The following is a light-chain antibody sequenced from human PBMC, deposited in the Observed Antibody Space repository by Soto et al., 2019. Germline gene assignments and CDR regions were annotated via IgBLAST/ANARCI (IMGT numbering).Light chain of an antibody. Sequence: QSALTQPASVSGSPGQSITISCTGTSRDVGGYNYVSWYQQHPGKAPKLMIYEVSNRPSGGSNRFSGFKSGNTASLTISGLQAEDEADYYCSSYTSSSTLVVFGGGTKLTVL. CDR3: SSYTSSSTLVV. CDR2: EVS. V-gene: IGLV2-14*01. J-gene: IGLJ2*01. CDR1: SRDVGGYNY.